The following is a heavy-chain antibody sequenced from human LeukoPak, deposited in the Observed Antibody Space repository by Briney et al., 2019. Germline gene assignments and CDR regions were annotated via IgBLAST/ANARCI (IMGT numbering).Heavy chain of an antibody. CDR3: ARREIAAAGIPYFDY. J-gene: IGHJ4*02. CDR1: GYTCTNYY. D-gene: IGHD6-25*01. Sequence: ASVKVSCKASGYTCTNYYMHWVRQAPGQGLEWMGIINPRGGSTNYAQKFQGRVTLTRDTSTTTVYMELSSLRAEDTAVYYCARREIAAAGIPYFDYWGQGTLVTVSS. V-gene: IGHV1-46*01. CDR2: INPRGGST.